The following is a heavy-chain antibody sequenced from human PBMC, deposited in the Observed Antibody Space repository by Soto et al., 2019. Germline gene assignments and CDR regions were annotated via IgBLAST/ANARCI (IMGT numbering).Heavy chain of an antibody. J-gene: IGHJ3*02. V-gene: IGHV3-21*01. CDR1: GFTFSSYS. CDR3: ARDEGSSWSLETDAFDI. D-gene: IGHD6-13*01. Sequence: GGSLRLSCAASGFTFSSYSMNWVRQAPGKGLEWVSSISSSSSYIYYADSVKGRFTISRDNAKNSLYLQMNSLRAEDTAVYYCARDEGSSWSLETDAFDIWGQGTMVPVSS. CDR2: ISSSSSYI.